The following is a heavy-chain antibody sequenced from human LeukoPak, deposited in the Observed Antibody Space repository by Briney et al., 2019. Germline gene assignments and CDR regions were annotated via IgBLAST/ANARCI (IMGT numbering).Heavy chain of an antibody. CDR2: IKQDGSEK. CDR1: GFTFSSYW. Sequence: TGGSLRLSCAASGFTFSSYWMSWVRQAPGKGLEWVANIKQDGSEKYYVDSVKGRFTISRDNAKNSLYLQMNSLRAEDTAVYYCARVNPDYVWGSYRYPNYYYMDVWGKGTTVTVSS. J-gene: IGHJ6*03. D-gene: IGHD3-16*02. CDR3: ARVNPDYVWGSYRYPNYYYMDV. V-gene: IGHV3-7*01.